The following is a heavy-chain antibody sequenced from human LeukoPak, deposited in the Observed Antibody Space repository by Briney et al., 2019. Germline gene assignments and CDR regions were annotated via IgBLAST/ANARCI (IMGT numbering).Heavy chain of an antibody. J-gene: IGHJ6*02. CDR2: SIPIFGTA. D-gene: IGHD4-17*01. Sequence: ASVKVSCKASGGTFNSYAISWVRQAPGQGLEWMGGSIPIFGTANYAQKFQGRVTITADESTSTAYMELSSLRSEDTAVYYCARDLTTVTTVYYYGMDVWGQGTTVTVSS. V-gene: IGHV1-69*13. CDR3: ARDLTTVTTVYYYGMDV. CDR1: GGTFNSYA.